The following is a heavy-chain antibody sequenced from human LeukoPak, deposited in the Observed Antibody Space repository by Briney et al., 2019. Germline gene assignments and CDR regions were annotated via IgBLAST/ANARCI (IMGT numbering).Heavy chain of an antibody. D-gene: IGHD3-3*01. CDR1: GGSISSYY. Sequence: SETLSLTCTVSGGSISSYYWSWIRQPPGKGLEWIGYIYYSGSTNYNPSLKSRVTISVDTSKNQFSLKLSSVTAAGTAVYYRARHMPPPVFGVVIAPYYYYYGMDVWGQGTTVTVSS. V-gene: IGHV4-59*08. J-gene: IGHJ6*02. CDR2: IYYSGST. CDR3: ARHMPPPVFGVVIAPYYYYYGMDV.